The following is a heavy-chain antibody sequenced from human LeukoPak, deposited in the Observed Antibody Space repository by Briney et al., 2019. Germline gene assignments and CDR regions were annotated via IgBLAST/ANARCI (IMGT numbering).Heavy chain of an antibody. D-gene: IGHD2-2*01. CDR2: ISSSSSYI. V-gene: IGHV3-21*01. J-gene: IGHJ4*02. CDR1: GFTFSSYS. CDR3: ARIDCSSTSCYAPFDY. Sequence: GGSLRLSCAASGFTFSSYSMNWVRQAPGKGLEWVSSISSSSSYIYYADSVKGRFTISRDNAKNSLYLQMNSLRAEDTAAYYCARIDCSSTSCYAPFDYWGQGTLVTVSS.